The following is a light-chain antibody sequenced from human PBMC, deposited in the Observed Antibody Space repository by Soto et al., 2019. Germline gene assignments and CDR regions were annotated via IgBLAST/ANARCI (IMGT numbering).Light chain of an antibody. CDR1: QAIRND. CDR3: LHDYGYPRT. CDR2: TAS. J-gene: IGKJ1*01. Sequence: AIQMTQSPSSLSASVGDRVIITCRASQAIRNDLGWYQQKPGKAPKLLIYTASTLQSGVPSRFSGSGSGADFALTIRRLQPEDSATYYCLHDYGYPRTFSQGTKVEIK. V-gene: IGKV1-6*01.